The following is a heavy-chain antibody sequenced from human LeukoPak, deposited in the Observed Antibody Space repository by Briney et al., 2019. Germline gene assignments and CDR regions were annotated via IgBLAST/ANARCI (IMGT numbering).Heavy chain of an antibody. V-gene: IGHV3-48*01. CDR3: ARDRVELEQQLVPWLDP. CDR2: ISSSSSVI. Sequence: GESLRLSCAASGFTFSTYSMSWVRQPPGKGLEGISYISSSSSVIYYADSVKGRFTISRDNAKNSLFLQMNSLGAGDTAVYYCARDRVELEQQLVPWLDPWGQGTLVTVSS. D-gene: IGHD6-13*01. J-gene: IGHJ5*02. CDR1: GFTFSTYS.